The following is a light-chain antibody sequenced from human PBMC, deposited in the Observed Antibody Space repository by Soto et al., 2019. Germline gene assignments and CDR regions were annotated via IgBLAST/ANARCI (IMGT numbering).Light chain of an antibody. CDR1: QSVSSN. CDR3: QQYNNWPPWT. V-gene: IGKV3-15*01. J-gene: IGKJ1*01. CDR2: GAS. Sequence: EIVMTQSPATLSVSPGERATLSCRASQSVSSNLAWYQQKPGQAPRLLIYGASTRATGIPARFSGSGSVTEFTLTISILQSEDFAVCYCQQYNNWPPWTFGQGTKVDIK.